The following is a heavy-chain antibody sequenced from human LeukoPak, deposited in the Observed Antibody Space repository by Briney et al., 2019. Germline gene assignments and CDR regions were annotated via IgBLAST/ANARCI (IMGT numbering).Heavy chain of an antibody. V-gene: IGHV3-30*18. J-gene: IGHJ4*02. Sequence: PGGSLRLSCAASEFTFSSYGMHWVRQAPGKGLEWVAVISYDGSNKYYADSVKGRFTISRDNSKNTLYLQMNSLRAEDTAVYYCAKGFNLGSGWYNYFDYWGQGTLVTVSS. CDR2: ISYDGSNK. D-gene: IGHD6-19*01. CDR3: AKGFNLGSGWYNYFDY. CDR1: EFTFSSYG.